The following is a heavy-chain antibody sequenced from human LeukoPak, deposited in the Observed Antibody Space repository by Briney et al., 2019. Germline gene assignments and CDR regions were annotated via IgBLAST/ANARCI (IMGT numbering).Heavy chain of an antibody. CDR3: ATQLHSSGYQADFDY. CDR1: GYTLTELS. J-gene: IGHJ4*02. V-gene: IGHV1-24*01. D-gene: IGHD3-22*01. Sequence: ASVKVSCKVSGYTLTELSMHCVRQAPGKGLEWMGGFDPEDGETIYAQKFQGRVTMTEDTSTDTAYMELSSLRSEDTAVYYCATQLHSSGYQADFDYWGQGTLVTVSS. CDR2: FDPEDGET.